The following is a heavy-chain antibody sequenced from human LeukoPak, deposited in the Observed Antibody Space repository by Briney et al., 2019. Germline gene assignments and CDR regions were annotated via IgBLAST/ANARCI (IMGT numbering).Heavy chain of an antibody. V-gene: IGHV3-21*01. D-gene: IGHD1-1*01. CDR2: ISSSSSYT. CDR3: ARDRDPHVIGTTAIDY. Sequence: GGSLRLSCAASGCTFSSYSMNWVRQAPGKGLEWVSSISSSSSYTYYADSVKGRFTISRDNAKNSLYLQMNSLRAEDTAVYYCARDRDPHVIGTTAIDYWGQGTLVAVSS. CDR1: GCTFSSYS. J-gene: IGHJ4*02.